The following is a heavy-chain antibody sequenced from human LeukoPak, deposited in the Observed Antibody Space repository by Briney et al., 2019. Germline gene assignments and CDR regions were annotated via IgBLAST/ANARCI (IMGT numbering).Heavy chain of an antibody. V-gene: IGHV3-23*01. Sequence: GGSLRLSCAASGFTFSSYAMSWVRQAPGKGLEWVSAIRGSGGSTYYADSVKGRFTISRDNSKNTLYQQMNSVRAEDTAVYYCAHISSSWPDYWGQGTLVTVSS. D-gene: IGHD6-13*01. CDR2: IRGSGGST. CDR3: AHISSSWPDY. J-gene: IGHJ4*02. CDR1: GFTFSSYA.